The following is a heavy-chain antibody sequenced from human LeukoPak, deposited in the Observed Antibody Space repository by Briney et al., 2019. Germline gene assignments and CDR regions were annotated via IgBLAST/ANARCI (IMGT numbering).Heavy chain of an antibody. Sequence: GRSLRLSCAASGFTFDDYAMHWVRQAPGKGLEWVSGISWNSGSIGYADSVKGRFTISRDNAKHSLYLQMNSLRAEDTALYYCAKDSGWSSTSCYSYYYGMDVWGQGTTVTVSS. D-gene: IGHD2-2*01. J-gene: IGHJ6*02. V-gene: IGHV3-9*01. CDR2: ISWNSGSI. CDR3: AKDSGWSSTSCYSYYYGMDV. CDR1: GFTFDDYA.